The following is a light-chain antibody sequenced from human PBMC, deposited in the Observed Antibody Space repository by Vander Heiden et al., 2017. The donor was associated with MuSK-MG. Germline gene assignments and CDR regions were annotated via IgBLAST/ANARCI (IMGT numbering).Light chain of an antibody. V-gene: IGLV2-11*01. J-gene: IGLJ2*01. CDR3: CSYAGSYTWV. CDR2: DVT. CDR1: SSDVGTYNY. Sequence: QSALTQPRPVSGSPGQSVTISCAGTSSDVGTYNYLSWYQQHPGKAPKLMIYDVTKRPSGVPDRFSGSKSGDTASLTISGLQAEDEAEYYCCSYAGSYTWVFGGGTKLTVL.